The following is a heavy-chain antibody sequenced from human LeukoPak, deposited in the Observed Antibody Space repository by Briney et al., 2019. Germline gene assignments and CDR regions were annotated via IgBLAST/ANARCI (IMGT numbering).Heavy chain of an antibody. J-gene: IGHJ4*02. Sequence: GESLRLSCAASGFTFSTCSMNWVRQAPGKGLEWVSSISSRSDYIYYADSVKGRYTISRDNAKNSLYLQMSSLRADDTAVYYCARDPFQEWELKTLDYWGQGTLVTVSS. CDR1: GFTFSTCS. D-gene: IGHD1-26*01. CDR2: ISSRSDYI. CDR3: ARDPFQEWELKTLDY. V-gene: IGHV3-21*01.